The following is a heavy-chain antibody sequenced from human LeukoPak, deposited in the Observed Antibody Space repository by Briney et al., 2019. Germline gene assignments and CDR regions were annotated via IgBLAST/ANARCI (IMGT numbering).Heavy chain of an antibody. CDR3: AKGITMVRGLGPYYYYGMDV. J-gene: IGHJ6*02. D-gene: IGHD3-10*01. CDR1: GVTFSGHS. CDR2: ISNDGTST. V-gene: IGHV3-74*01. Sequence: HTGGSLRLSCAASGVTFSGHSMHWVRQAPGKGLVWVSGISNDGTSTTYADSVKGRFTISRDNSKNTLYLQMNSLRAEDTAVYYCAKGITMVRGLGPYYYYGMDVWGQGTTVTVSS.